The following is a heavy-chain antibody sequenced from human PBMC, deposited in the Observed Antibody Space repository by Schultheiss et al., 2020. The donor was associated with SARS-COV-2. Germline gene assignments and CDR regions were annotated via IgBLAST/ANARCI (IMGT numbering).Heavy chain of an antibody. J-gene: IGHJ4*02. D-gene: IGHD3-16*01. CDR1: GGSISSYY. V-gene: IGHV4-59*08. CDR2: IYYSGST. Sequence: SETLSLTCTVSGGSISSYYWSWIRQPPGKGLEWIGYIYYSGSTNYNPSLKSRVTISVDTSKNQFSLKLSSVTAADTAVYYCARSDSRWGFVNYWGQGTLVTVSS. CDR3: ARSDSRWGFVNY.